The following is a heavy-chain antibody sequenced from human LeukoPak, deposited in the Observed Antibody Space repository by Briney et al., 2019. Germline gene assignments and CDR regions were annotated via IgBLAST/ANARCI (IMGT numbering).Heavy chain of an antibody. CDR1: GGSFSGYY. Sequence: SETLSLTCAVYGGSFSGYYWSWIRQPPGKGLEWIGEINHSGSTNYNPSLKSRVTISVDTSKNQFSLKLSSVTAADTAVYYCARRDSSSSRTSWFDRWGQGTLVTVSS. CDR3: ARRDSSSSRTSWFDR. V-gene: IGHV4-34*01. J-gene: IGHJ5*02. CDR2: INHSGST. D-gene: IGHD6-6*01.